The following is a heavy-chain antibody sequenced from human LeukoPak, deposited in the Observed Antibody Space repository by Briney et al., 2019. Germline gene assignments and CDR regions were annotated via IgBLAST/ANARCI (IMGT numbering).Heavy chain of an antibody. Sequence: GGSLRLSCAASGFTFSSYWMHWVRQAPGKGLEWVANIKTDGSQKYYVDSVKGRFSISRDNAKNSLYLQMNSLTADDTATYYCVRGLLEWLRLETYYFDYWGQGTLVTVSS. D-gene: IGHD3-3*01. CDR2: IKTDGSQK. V-gene: IGHV3-7*01. J-gene: IGHJ4*02. CDR1: GFTFSSYW. CDR3: VRGLLEWLRLETYYFDY.